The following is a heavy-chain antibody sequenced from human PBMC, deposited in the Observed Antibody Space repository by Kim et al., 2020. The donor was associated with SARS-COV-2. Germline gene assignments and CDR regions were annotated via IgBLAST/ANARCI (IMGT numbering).Heavy chain of an antibody. CDR3: ARLDSSSWYPTY. J-gene: IGHJ4*02. CDR2: IDPSDSYT. Sequence: GESLKISCKGSGYSFTSYWISWVRQMPGKGLEWMGRIDPSDSYTNYSPSFQGHVTISADKTISTAYLQWSSLKASDTAMYYCARLDSSSWYPTYWGQGTLVTVSS. V-gene: IGHV5-10-1*01. D-gene: IGHD6-13*01. CDR1: GYSFTSYW.